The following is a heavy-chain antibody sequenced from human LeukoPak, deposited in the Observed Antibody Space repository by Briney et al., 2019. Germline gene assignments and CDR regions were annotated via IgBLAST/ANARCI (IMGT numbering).Heavy chain of an antibody. CDR3: ARGDSIDI. CDR2: INHSGST. CDR1: GGSISSSSYY. D-gene: IGHD2/OR15-2a*01. Sequence: SETLSLTCTVSGGSISSSSYYWGWIRQPPGKGLEWIGEINHSGSTNYNPSLKSRVTISVDTSKNQFSLKLSSVTAADTAVYYCARGDSIDIWGQGTMVTVSS. V-gene: IGHV4-39*07. J-gene: IGHJ3*02.